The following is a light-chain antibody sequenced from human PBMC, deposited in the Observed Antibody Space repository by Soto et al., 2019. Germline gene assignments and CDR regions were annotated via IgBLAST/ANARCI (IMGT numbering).Light chain of an antibody. V-gene: IGLV2-23*01. CDR1: TSDVGSYSI. Sequence: QSALTQPASVSGSPGQSITISCTGTTSDVGSYSIVSWYQQHPGKAPKLMIYEGSKRHSGVSDRFSGSKSGNTASLTISGLQAEDEADYYCCSYAGSSTNVFGTGTKVTVL. CDR2: EGS. CDR3: CSYAGSSTNV. J-gene: IGLJ1*01.